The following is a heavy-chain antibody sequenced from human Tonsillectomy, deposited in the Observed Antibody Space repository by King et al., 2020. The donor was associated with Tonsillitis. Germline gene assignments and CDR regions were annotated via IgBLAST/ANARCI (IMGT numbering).Heavy chain of an antibody. CDR2: IKSKTDGGTT. CDR1: GLTFSNAW. V-gene: IGHV3-15*01. J-gene: IGHJ4*02. Sequence: VQLVESGGGLVKPGGSLRLSCTASGLTFSNAWMSWVRQAPGKGLEWVGLIKSKTDGGTTDYGAPVKGRFTISRDDSKNTLYLQMNSLKTEDRAVYYCATADSGYDRFYYWGQGTLVTVSS. CDR3: ATADSGYDRFYY. D-gene: IGHD5-12*01.